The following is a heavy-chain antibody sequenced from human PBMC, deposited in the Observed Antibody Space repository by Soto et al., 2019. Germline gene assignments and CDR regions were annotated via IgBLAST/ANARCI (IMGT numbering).Heavy chain of an antibody. D-gene: IGHD6-19*01. CDR1: GYTFTGNY. CDR2: INPNSGGT. CDR3: ARGNSGRLEAFDI. Sequence: ASVKVSCKASGYTFTGNYIHWVRQAPGQGLEWMGWINPNSGGTNYAQKFQGWVTMTRDTSITTAYMELTRLTSDDTAVYYCARGNSGRLEAFDIWGQGTMVTVS. V-gene: IGHV1-2*04. J-gene: IGHJ3*02.